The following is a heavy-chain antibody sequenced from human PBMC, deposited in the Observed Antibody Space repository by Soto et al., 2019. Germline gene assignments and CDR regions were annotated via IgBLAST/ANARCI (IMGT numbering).Heavy chain of an antibody. CDR3: ARVGGSGYYYSIDY. J-gene: IGHJ4*02. Sequence: PSETLSLTCTVSGGSISSYYWSWIRQPPGKGLEWIGYIYYSGSTNYNPSLKSRVTISVDTSKNQFSLKLSSVTAADTAVYYCARVGGSGYYYSIDYWGQGTLVTVSS. CDR1: GGSISSYY. D-gene: IGHD3-22*01. V-gene: IGHV4-59*01. CDR2: IYYSGST.